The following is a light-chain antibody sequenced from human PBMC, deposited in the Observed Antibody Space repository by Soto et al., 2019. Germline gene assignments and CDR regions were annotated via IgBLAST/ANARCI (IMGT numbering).Light chain of an antibody. V-gene: IGLV2-14*01. J-gene: IGLJ2*01. CDR3: SSYTSSSTLV. Sequence: QSALTQPASVSGSPGQSITISCTGTSSDVGGYNYVAWYQQHPGKAPKLMIYDVSNRPSGISNRFSGSKSGNTDSLTISGLQAEDEAAYYCSSYTSSSTLVFGGGTKLTVL. CDR2: DVS. CDR1: SSDVGGYNY.